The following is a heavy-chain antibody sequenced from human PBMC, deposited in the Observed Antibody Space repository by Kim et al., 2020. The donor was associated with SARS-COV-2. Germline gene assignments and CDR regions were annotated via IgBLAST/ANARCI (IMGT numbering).Heavy chain of an antibody. CDR1: GFTLSDYR. J-gene: IGHJ4*02. Sequence: WGSLRLSCAASGFTLSDYRMDWVRQAPGKGLVWVSRVSGDGSDTGYADFVKGRFTVSRDNAQNMVYLQMNNLRGEDTAIYYCARDNWGSFDYWGQGTLAT. CDR3: ARDNWGSFDY. V-gene: IGHV3-74*01. D-gene: IGHD3-16*01. CDR2: VSGDGSDT.